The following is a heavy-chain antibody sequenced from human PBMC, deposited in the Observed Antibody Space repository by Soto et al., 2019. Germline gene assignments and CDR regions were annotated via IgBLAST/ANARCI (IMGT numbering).Heavy chain of an antibody. CDR3: ARHALGYCSGGSCSPPRYFQH. CDR2: IYYSGST. D-gene: IGHD2-15*01. CDR1: GGSISSSSYY. V-gene: IGHV4-39*01. J-gene: IGHJ1*01. Sequence: QLQLQESGPGLVEPSETLSLTCTVSGGSISSSSYYWGWIRQPPGKGLEWIGSIYYSGSTYYNPSLKSRVTISVDTSKNQFSLKLSSVTAADTAVYYCARHALGYCSGGSCSPPRYFQHWGQGTLVTVSS.